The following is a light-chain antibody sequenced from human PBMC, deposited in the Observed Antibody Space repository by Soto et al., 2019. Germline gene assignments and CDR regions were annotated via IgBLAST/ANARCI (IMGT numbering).Light chain of an antibody. V-gene: IGLV1-44*01. CDR2: SNN. CDR1: SSNIGSNT. CDR3: AAWDDSLNGPV. Sequence: QSVPTQPPSASGTPGQRVTISCSGSSSNIGSNTVNWYQQLPGTAPKLLIYSNNRRPSGVPDRFSGSKSGTSASLAISGLQSEDEADYYCAAWDDSLNGPVFGGGTKLTVL. J-gene: IGLJ2*01.